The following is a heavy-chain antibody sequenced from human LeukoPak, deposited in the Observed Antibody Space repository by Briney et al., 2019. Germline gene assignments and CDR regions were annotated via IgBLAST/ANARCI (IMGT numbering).Heavy chain of an antibody. V-gene: IGHV3-53*01. CDR1: GFTVRSNT. CDR3: SRETPDRHDKIEN. D-gene: IGHD3-22*01. J-gene: IGHJ1*01. Sequence: SGGSLRLSCAASGFTVRSNTVIWGRQAPGKGLEGVSVLQRDGTTYYKDSVEGRFTISRDNSKNTIYLQMNSLRDGDTAVYHCSRETPDRHDKIENWGQGTLVTVSS. CDR2: LQRDGTT.